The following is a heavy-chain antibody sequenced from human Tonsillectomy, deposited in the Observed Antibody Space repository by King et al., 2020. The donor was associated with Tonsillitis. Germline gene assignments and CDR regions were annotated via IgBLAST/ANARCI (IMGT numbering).Heavy chain of an antibody. Sequence: VQLVESGGGLVKPGGSLRLSCAASGFTFSSYSMNWVRQAPGKGLEWVSSISHSSSYIYYADSVKGRFTISRDNAKNSLHLQMNSLRAEDTAVYYCARASGGNSGFDYWGQGTLVTVSS. CDR2: ISHSSSYI. D-gene: IGHD4-23*01. J-gene: IGHJ4*02. V-gene: IGHV3-21*01. CDR1: GFTFSSYS. CDR3: ARASGGNSGFDY.